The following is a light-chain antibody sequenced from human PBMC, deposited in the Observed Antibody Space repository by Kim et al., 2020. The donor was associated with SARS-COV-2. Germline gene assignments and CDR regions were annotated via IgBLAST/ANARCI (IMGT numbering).Light chain of an antibody. CDR1: SSNIGSNI. CDR3: AAWDDSLGGPV. CDR2: SSN. Sequence: ELTQPPSASGTPGQRVTISCSGSSSNIGSNIVNWYQHLPGTAPKLVLYSSNQRPSGVPDRFSGSRSGTSASLAISGLQSEDEADYICAAWDDSLGGPVFGGGTQLTVL. V-gene: IGLV1-44*01. J-gene: IGLJ2*01.